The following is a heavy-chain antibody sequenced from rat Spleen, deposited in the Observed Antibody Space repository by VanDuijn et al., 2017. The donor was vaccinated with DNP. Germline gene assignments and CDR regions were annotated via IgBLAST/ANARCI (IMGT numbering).Heavy chain of an antibody. V-gene: IGHV5-25*01. CDR3: ARHVLPLRVWDY. D-gene: IGHD1-4*01. CDR2: ISKGGVRS. Sequence: EVQLVETGGGLVQPGKSLKLSCAASGFPFSSYYMAWVRQTPRKGLEWVAYISKGGVRSYNSDSVKGRFTISRDNAKSTLYLEMNSLRSEDMATYYCARHVLPLRVWDYWGQGVMVTVSS. J-gene: IGHJ2*01. CDR1: GFPFSSYY.